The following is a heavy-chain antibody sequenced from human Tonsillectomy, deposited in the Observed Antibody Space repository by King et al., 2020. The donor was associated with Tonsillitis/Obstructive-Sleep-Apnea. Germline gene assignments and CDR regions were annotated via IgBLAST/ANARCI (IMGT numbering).Heavy chain of an antibody. Sequence: QLVQSGAEVRKPGASVKVSCQTSGYPFSVYAIHWVRQAPRQSLEWMGWIHGGSGDTKYSQKFQGRITITRDLFASTAYMELSSLTSEDTAVYYCARDEDYWGQGTLVTVS. V-gene: IGHV1-3*01. CDR2: IHGGSGDT. CDR3: ARDEDY. J-gene: IGHJ4*02. CDR1: GYPFSVYA.